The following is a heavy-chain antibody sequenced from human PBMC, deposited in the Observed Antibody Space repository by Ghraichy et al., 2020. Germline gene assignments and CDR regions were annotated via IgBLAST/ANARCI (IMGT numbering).Heavy chain of an antibody. J-gene: IGHJ6*02. CDR3: ARDPRLEYTMIVVTSNYYGMDV. Sequence: GGSLRLSCAASGFTFSSYAMHWVRQAPGKGLEWVAVISYDGSNKYYVDSVKGRFTISRDNSKNTLYLQMNSLRAEDTAVYYCARDPRLEYTMIVVTSNYYGMDVWGQGTTVTVSS. V-gene: IGHV3-30*04. CDR2: ISYDGSNK. CDR1: GFTFSSYA. D-gene: IGHD3-22*01.